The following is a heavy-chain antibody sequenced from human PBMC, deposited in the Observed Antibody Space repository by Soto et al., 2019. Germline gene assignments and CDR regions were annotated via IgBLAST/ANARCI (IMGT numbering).Heavy chain of an antibody. CDR2: IYYSGST. D-gene: IGHD3-22*01. J-gene: IGHJ4*02. CDR3: ARRWVRTFDY. CDR1: GCSISSYY. V-gene: IGHV4-59*08. Sequence: PSETLSLNCTVSGCSISSYYWSWIRQPPGKGLEWIGYIYYSGSTNYNPSLKSRVTISVDTSKNQFSLKLSSVTAADTAVYYCARRWVRTFDYWGQGTLVTVSS.